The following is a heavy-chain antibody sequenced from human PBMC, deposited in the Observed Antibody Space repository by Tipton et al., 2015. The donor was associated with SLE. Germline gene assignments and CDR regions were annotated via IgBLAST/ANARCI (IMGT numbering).Heavy chain of an antibody. Sequence: GLVKPSETLSLTCAVYGGSFSGYYWSWIRQPPGKGLEWIGRIYTSGSTNYNPSLKSRVTISVDTSKNQFSLKLSSVTAADTAVYYCARGNGFGVVIIPHAFDIWGQGTMVTVSS. CDR2: IYTSGST. CDR3: ARGNGFGVVIIPHAFDI. J-gene: IGHJ3*02. CDR1: GGSFSGYY. D-gene: IGHD3-3*01. V-gene: IGHV4-59*10.